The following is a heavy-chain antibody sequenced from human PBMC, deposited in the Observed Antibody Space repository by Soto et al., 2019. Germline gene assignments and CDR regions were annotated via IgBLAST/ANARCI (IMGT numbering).Heavy chain of an antibody. J-gene: IGHJ4*02. CDR3: ARSMGQVTTSGYYFDD. D-gene: IGHD4-17*01. Sequence: PXGSLRLSWSASGFAFNFYSVSWVRQAPGKGLEWVSSITSDSKYIYHADSVKGRFTISRDNAKNSLYLQMNSPRPEDTAVYYCARSMGQVTTSGYYFDDWGQGAQVTVSS. CDR1: GFAFNFYS. V-gene: IGHV3-21*01. CDR2: ITSDSKYI.